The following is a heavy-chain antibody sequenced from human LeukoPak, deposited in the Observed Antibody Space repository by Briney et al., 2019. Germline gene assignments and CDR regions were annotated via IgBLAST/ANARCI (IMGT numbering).Heavy chain of an antibody. CDR3: AKTSSYDILTGYSRWFDP. V-gene: IGHV3-23*01. J-gene: IGHJ5*02. CDR2: IRGSGGST. Sequence: GGSLRLSCAASGFTFSSYAMSWVRQAPGKGLEWVSAIRGSGGSTYYADSVKGRFTISRDNSKNTLYLQMNSLRAEDTAVYYCAKTSSYDILTGYSRWFDPWGQGTLVTVSS. CDR1: GFTFSSYA. D-gene: IGHD3-9*01.